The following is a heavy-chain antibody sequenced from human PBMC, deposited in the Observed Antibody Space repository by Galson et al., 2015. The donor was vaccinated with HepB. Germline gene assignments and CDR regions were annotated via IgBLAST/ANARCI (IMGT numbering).Heavy chain of an antibody. CDR1: GGSISSGSYY. J-gene: IGHJ6*03. CDR3: ARDRVVPVVTDTVASIDYYYYYMDV. V-gene: IGHV4-61*02. CDR2: IYTGGNT. D-gene: IGHD2-2*01. Sequence: TLSLTCTVSGGSISSGSYYWSWIRQPAGKGLEWIGRIYTGGNTNYNPSLKSRVTMSGDTSKNQFSLKLSSVTAADTAVYYCARDRVVPVVTDTVASIDYYYYYMDVWGKGTTVTVSS.